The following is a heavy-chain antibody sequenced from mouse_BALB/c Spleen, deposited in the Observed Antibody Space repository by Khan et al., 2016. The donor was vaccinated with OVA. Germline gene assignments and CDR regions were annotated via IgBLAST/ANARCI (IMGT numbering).Heavy chain of an antibody. D-gene: IGHD2-10*01. CDR3: ARQPYYHYYIMDY. CDR1: GFSLTNYG. J-gene: IGHJ4*01. V-gene: IGHV2-6-1*01. CDR2: IWSDGST. Sequence: QVQLKQSGPGLVAPLQSLSITCTISGFSLTNYGVHWVRQPPGKGLEWLVVIWSDGSTSYNSALKSRLIISKDNSKSQVFLKMNSLQTDDTAMYYCARQPYYHYYIMDYWGQGTSVTVSS.